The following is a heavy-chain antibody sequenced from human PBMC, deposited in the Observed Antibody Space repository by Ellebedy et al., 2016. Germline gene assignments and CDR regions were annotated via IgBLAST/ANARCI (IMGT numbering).Heavy chain of an antibody. V-gene: IGHV3-23*01. D-gene: IGHD6-19*01. J-gene: IGHJ4*02. CDR2: ISGSGGFT. CDR3: ARTLYSSGWYGRGWYFDS. Sequence: GESLKISCAASGFTFSNYAMSWVRQAPGKGLEWVSGISGSGGFTYYADSVKGRFTISRDNSKTTLYLQMNSLSAEDTAVYYCARTLYSSGWYGRGWYFDSWGQGTLVTVSS. CDR1: GFTFSNYA.